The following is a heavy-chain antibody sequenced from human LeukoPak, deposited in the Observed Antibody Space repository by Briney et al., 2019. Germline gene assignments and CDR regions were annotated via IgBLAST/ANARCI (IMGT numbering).Heavy chain of an antibody. CDR3: ARHGYSSSTSCPLDY. J-gene: IGHJ4*02. Sequence: GESLKISCKGSGYSFTSYWIGWVRQMPGKGLEWMGIIYPGDSDTRYSPSFQGQVTISADKSISTAYLQWSSLKASDTAMYYCARHGYSSSTSCPLDYWGQGTLVTVSS. V-gene: IGHV5-51*01. D-gene: IGHD2-2*03. CDR2: IYPGDSDT. CDR1: GYSFTSYW.